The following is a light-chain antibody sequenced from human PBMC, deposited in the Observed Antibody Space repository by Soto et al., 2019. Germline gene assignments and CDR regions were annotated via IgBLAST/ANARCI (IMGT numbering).Light chain of an antibody. Sequence: EIVMTQSPATLSVSPGERATLSCRASQSVNNNLAWYQQKPGQAPRLLIYGASSRATAVPARFSGSGSGTEFTLTISSLQSEDFAVYYCQQYNDWPPLTFGGGTKVEI. V-gene: IGKV3-15*01. CDR1: QSVNNN. CDR3: QQYNDWPPLT. J-gene: IGKJ4*01. CDR2: GAS.